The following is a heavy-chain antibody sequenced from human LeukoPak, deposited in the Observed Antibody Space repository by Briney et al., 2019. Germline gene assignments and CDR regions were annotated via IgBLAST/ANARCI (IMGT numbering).Heavy chain of an antibody. V-gene: IGHV4-38-2*02. CDR1: GYSISSGYY. D-gene: IGHD3-10*01. J-gene: IGHJ5*01. CDR3: AGPSRGVRFDS. Sequence: PSETLSLTCTVSGYSISSGYYWGWIRQPPGKGLEWIGSIYRSGDTYYNPSLNSRVTISIDTSKNQFSLRLSSVTAADTAVYYCAGPSRGVRFDSWGQGTLVTVSS. CDR2: IYRSGDT.